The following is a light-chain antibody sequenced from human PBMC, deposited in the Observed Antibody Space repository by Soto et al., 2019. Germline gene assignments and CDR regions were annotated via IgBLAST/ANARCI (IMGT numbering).Light chain of an antibody. CDR1: SSDVGDYNY. CDR2: EVR. CDR3: SSYTTSSTLV. J-gene: IGLJ3*02. V-gene: IGLV2-14*01. Sequence: QSALTQPPSASGSPGQSVTISCTGTSSDVGDYNYVSWYQQHPGKAPKLMIYEVRNRPSGISYRFTGSKSGNTASLTISGLQAEDEADYYCSSYTTSSTLVFGGGTKVTVL.